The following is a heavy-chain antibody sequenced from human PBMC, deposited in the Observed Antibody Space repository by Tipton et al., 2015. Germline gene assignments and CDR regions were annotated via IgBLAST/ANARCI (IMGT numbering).Heavy chain of an antibody. CDR1: GGSISSNSFH. D-gene: IGHD1-14*01. CDR3: ARRATGGYYFDY. Sequence: TLSLTCTVSGGSISSNSFHWDWIRQPPGKGLEWIGSVDYRGSTHYTPPLKRRLTISVDTSKNQFSLQLNSVTPEDTAVYYCARRATGGYYFDYWGQGTLVTVSS. V-gene: IGHV4-39*01. CDR2: VDYRGST. J-gene: IGHJ4*02.